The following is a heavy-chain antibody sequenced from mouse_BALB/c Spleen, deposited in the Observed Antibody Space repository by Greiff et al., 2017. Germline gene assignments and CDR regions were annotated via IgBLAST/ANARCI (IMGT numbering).Heavy chain of an antibody. CDR3: TRHPAWFAY. Sequence: DVKLQESGGGLVQPGGSMKLSCVASGFTFSNYWMNWVRQSPEKGLEWVAEIRLKSNNYATHYAESVKGRFTISRDDSKSSVYLQMNNLRAEDTGIYYCTRHPAWFAYWGLGTLVTVSA. V-gene: IGHV6-6*02. J-gene: IGHJ3*01. D-gene: IGHD6-1*01. CDR2: IRLKSNNYAT. CDR1: GFTFSNYW.